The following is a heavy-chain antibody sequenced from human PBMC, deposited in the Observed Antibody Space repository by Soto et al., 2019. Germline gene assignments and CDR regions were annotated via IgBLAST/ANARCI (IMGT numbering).Heavy chain of an antibody. V-gene: IGHV1-18*01. Sequence: GASVKVSCKASGYTFTSYGISWVRQAPGQGLEWMGWISAYNGNTNYAQKLQGRVTMTTDTSTSTAYMELRSLRSDDTAVYYCARDLLYCSSTSCYPGPFDIWGHGTMVTVSS. CDR3: ARDLLYCSSTSCYPGPFDI. J-gene: IGHJ3*02. CDR1: GYTFTSYG. D-gene: IGHD2-2*01. CDR2: ISAYNGNT.